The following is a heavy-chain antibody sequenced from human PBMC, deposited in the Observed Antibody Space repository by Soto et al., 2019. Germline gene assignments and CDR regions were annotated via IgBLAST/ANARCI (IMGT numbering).Heavy chain of an antibody. Sequence: HVQLQESGPGPVTPSQTLSLSCTVSGVSITSGSYYWTWVRQSPVKGLEWIGYRYYSGNTYYNPSLNGRATISVDTSNNQFSLTLTSVTAADTAVYYCARGGYDTSGQTFIGWGPAGWGKGTLVTVAS. CDR1: GVSITSGSYY. D-gene: IGHD3-22*01. V-gene: IGHV4-30-4*01. CDR3: ARGGYDTSGQTFIGWGPAG. J-gene: IGHJ4*02. CDR2: RYYSGNT.